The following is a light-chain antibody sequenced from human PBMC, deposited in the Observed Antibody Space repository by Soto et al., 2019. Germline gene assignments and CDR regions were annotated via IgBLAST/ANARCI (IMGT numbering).Light chain of an antibody. CDR2: GAS. V-gene: IGKV3-20*01. Sequence: EIVLTQSPGTLSLSPGERATLSCRASQRFSSSYLAWYQQKPGQAPRLLIYGASTRATGIPARFSGSGSGTEFTLTISSLQSEDFAVYYCQQYVTSPPGTFGQGTKVDIK. CDR1: QRFSSSY. J-gene: IGKJ1*01. CDR3: QQYVTSPPGT.